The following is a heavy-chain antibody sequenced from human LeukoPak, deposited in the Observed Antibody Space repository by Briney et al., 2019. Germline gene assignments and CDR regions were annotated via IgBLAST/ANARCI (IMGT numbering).Heavy chain of an antibody. CDR3: TTVPPISWFGEFPFDY. CDR2: MKSKTEGRTT. V-gene: IGHV3-15*01. CDR1: GFTFSNAW. J-gene: IGHJ4*02. D-gene: IGHD3-10*01. Sequence: GGALRLSCAASGFTFSNAWMSRVRQAPGKGLEWVGRMKSKTEGRTTDYAAPVKGSFTISRDDSKNTLYLQMNSLKTDDTAVYYCTTVPPISWFGEFPFDYWGQGTLVTVSS.